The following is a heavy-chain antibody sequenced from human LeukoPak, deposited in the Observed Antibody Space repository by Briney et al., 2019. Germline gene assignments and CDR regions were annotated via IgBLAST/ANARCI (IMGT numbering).Heavy chain of an antibody. Sequence: PSETLSLTCTVSGGSISSGGYYWSCIRQHPGKGLECIGYIYYSGSTNYTPSLKSRVTISVDTSKNQFSLKLSSVTAADTAVYYCARHVTTVVASPLDYWGQGTLVTVSS. CDR1: GGSISSGGYY. V-gene: IGHV4-61*08. D-gene: IGHD4-23*01. J-gene: IGHJ4*02. CDR2: IYYSGST. CDR3: ARHVTTVVASPLDY.